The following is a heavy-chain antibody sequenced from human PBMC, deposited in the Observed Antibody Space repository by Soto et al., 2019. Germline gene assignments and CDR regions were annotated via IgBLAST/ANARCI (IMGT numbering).Heavy chain of an antibody. CDR1: GGTFSSYA. CDR2: IIPIFGTA. D-gene: IGHD3-10*01. J-gene: IGHJ4*02. CDR3: AREDDGYGSGSYYNFGY. Sequence: ASVKVSCKASGGTFSSYAISWVRQAPGQGLEWMGGIIPIFGTANYAQKFQGRVTITADESTSTAYMELSSLRSEDTAVYYCAREDDGYGSGSYYNFGYWGQGTLVTVSS. V-gene: IGHV1-69*13.